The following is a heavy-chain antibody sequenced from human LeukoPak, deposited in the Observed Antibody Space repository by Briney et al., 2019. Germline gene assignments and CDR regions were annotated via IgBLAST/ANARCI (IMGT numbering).Heavy chain of an antibody. Sequence: PGGSLRLSCAASGFTFSNCGMHWVRQAPGKGLEWVANIKEDGSEQYYVDSLKGRFSISRDNVKNSLYLQMNSLRAEDTAVYYCGRDSFETDIDYWGQGTLVTVSS. CDR3: GRDSFETDIDY. CDR1: GFTFSNCG. D-gene: IGHD1-14*01. V-gene: IGHV3-7*01. J-gene: IGHJ4*02. CDR2: IKEDGSEQ.